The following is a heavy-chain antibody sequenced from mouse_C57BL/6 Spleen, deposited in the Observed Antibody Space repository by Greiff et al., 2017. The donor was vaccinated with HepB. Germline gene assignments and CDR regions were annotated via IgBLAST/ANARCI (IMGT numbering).Heavy chain of an antibody. V-gene: IGHV3-6*01. CDR1: GYSITSGYY. J-gene: IGHJ4*01. CDR3: ARGGSYYYGSSYSYAMDY. CDR2: ISYDGSN. D-gene: IGHD1-1*01. Sequence: EVHLVESGPGLVKPSQSLSLTCSVTGYSITSGYYWNWIRQFPGNKLEWMGYISYDGSNNYNPSLKNRISITRDTSKNQFFLKLNSVTTEDTATYYCARGGSYYYGSSYSYAMDYWGQGTSVTVSS.